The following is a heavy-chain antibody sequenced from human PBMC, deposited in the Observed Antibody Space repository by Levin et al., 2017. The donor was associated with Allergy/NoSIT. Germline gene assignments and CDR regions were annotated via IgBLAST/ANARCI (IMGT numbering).Heavy chain of an antibody. CDR2: IYWDDDK. CDR3: ALARSGELFPAFDI. J-gene: IGHJ3*02. V-gene: IGHV2-5*02. CDR1: GFSLSTSGVG. D-gene: IGHD3-10*01. Sequence: SGPTLVKPTQTLTLTCTFSGFSLSTSGVGVGWIRQPPGKALEWLALIYWDDDKLYSPSLKSRLTITKDTSKNQVVLTMTNMDPVDTATYYCALARSGELFPAFDIWGQGTMVTVSS.